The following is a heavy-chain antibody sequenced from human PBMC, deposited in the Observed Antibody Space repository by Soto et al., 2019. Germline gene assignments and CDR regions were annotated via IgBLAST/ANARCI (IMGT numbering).Heavy chain of an antibody. CDR3: ARVPSSSGRAHFDY. CDR1: GFTFSSYA. D-gene: IGHD2-15*01. V-gene: IGHV3-30-3*01. Sequence: QVQLVESGGGGGQTGRSLRPSCPASGFTFSSYAVHWVRQAPGKGLGWVAVISYDGSNKYYADSVKGRFTISRDNSKNTLYLQMNSLRSEDTAVYYCARVPSSSGRAHFDYWGQGTLVTVSS. CDR2: ISYDGSNK. J-gene: IGHJ4*02.